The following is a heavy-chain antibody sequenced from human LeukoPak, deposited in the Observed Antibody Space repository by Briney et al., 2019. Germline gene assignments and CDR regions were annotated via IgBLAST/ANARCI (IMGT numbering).Heavy chain of an antibody. Sequence: SETLSLTCTVSGYSISSGYYWGWIRQPPGQGLEWIGSIYHSGSTYYNPSLKSRVTISVDTSKDQFSLKLSSVTAADTAVYYCAREGRIVATSWGQGTLVTVSS. J-gene: IGHJ5*02. D-gene: IGHD5-12*01. V-gene: IGHV4-38-2*02. CDR1: GYSISSGYY. CDR3: AREGRIVATS. CDR2: IYHSGST.